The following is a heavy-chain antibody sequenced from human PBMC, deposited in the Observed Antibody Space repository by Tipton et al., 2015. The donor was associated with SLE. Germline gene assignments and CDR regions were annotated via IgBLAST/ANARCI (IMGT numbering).Heavy chain of an antibody. J-gene: IGHJ4*02. V-gene: IGHV1-8*02. CDR2: MNPNSGNT. CDR3: ARGRLGRGAKGFNY. D-gene: IGHD7-27*01. CDR1: GYTFTSYY. Sequence: QSGPEVKKPGASVKVSCKASGYTFTSYYMNWVRQATGQGLEWMGWMNPNSGNTDYAQKFQGRVTMTRNTSISTAYMELSRLRSEAADVYYCARGRLGRGAKGFNYWCGRRMVTVSS.